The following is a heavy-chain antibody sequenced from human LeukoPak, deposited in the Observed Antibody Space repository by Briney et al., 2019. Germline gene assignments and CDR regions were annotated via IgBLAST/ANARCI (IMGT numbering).Heavy chain of an antibody. D-gene: IGHD6-13*01. V-gene: IGHV4-4*02. CDR3: ARWTTAGLYYFDN. CDR2: IYHSGTT. J-gene: IGHJ4*02. Sequence: SGTLSLTCAVSGGSISSSNWWSWVRQPPGKGLEWIGEIYHSGTTNYNPSLKSRVTISVDKSKNQFSLKVSSVTAADTAMYYCARWTTAGLYYFDNWGQGTLVTVSS. CDR1: GGSISSSNW.